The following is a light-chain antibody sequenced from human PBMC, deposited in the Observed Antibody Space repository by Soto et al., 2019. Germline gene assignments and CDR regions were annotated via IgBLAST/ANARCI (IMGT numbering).Light chain of an antibody. J-gene: IGLJ2*01. CDR3: LLFYGDGVV. CDR1: TGAGTSGYY. Sequence: QAVVTQEPSLTVSPGGTVTLTCASSTGAGTSGYYPNWFQQKPGQPPRALIYSTTYKHSWTPARFSGSLLGGKAAPTLSGVQPEDEADYYCLLFYGDGVVFGGGTKLTVL. V-gene: IGLV7-43*01. CDR2: STT.